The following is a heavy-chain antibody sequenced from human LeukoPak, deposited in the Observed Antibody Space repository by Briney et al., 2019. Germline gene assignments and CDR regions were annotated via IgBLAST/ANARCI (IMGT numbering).Heavy chain of an antibody. CDR3: ARDSADGYFDY. Sequence: SETLSLTCTVSGGSISSYYWSWIRQPPGKGLEWIGYIYYSGSTNYNPSLKSRVTISVDTSKNQFSLKLSSVTAADTAVYYCARDSADGYFDYWGQGTLVTVSS. CDR1: GGSISSYY. D-gene: IGHD2-8*01. J-gene: IGHJ4*02. V-gene: IGHV4-59*12. CDR2: IYYSGST.